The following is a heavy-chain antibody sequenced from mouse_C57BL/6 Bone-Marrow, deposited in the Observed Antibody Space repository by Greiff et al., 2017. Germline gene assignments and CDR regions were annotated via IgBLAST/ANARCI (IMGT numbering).Heavy chain of an antibody. CDR1: GFNIKDDY. V-gene: IGHV14-4*01. J-gene: IGHJ4*01. D-gene: IGHD6-1*01. CDR3: TPLFYYYAMDY. Sequence: EVQVVESGAELVRPGASVKLSCTASGFNIKDDYMHWVKQRPEQGLEWIGWIDPENGDPEYASKFQGKATITADTSSNPAYLQLSSLTSEDTAVYYCTPLFYYYAMDYWGQGTSVTVSS. CDR2: IDPENGDP.